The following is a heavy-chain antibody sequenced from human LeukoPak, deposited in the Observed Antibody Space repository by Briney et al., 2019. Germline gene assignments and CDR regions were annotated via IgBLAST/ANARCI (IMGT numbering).Heavy chain of an antibody. CDR1: GYTFTSYD. J-gene: IGHJ5*02. CDR2: MNPNSGNT. V-gene: IGHV1-8*02. D-gene: IGHD6-19*01. Sequence: APVKVSCKASGYTFTSYDINWVRQATGQGLEWMGWMNPNSGNTGYAQKFQGRVTMTRNTSISTAYMELSSLRSEDTAVYYCARVRGIAVAGTKNWFDPWGQGTLVTVSS. CDR3: ARVRGIAVAGTKNWFDP.